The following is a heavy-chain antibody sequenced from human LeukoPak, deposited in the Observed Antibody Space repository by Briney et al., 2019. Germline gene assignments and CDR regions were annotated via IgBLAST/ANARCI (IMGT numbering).Heavy chain of an antibody. CDR3: ARDVVVTSSPDAFDI. CDR1: GDSVTSGGYF. Sequence: SQTLSLTCTVSGDSVTSGGYFWSWIRQHPGKGLEWIGYISDSGTTSYNPSLKSRVSISVATSNNQFSLRLSSVTAADTAVYYCARDVVVTSSPDAFDIWGQGTMVTVSS. CDR2: ISDSGTT. V-gene: IGHV4-31*03. D-gene: IGHD2-21*02. J-gene: IGHJ3*02.